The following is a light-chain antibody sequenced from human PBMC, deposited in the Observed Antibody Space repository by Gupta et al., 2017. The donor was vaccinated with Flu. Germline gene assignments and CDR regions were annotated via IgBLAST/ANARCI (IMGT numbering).Light chain of an antibody. Sequence: RATLSCRASQSVSSSYLAWYQQKPGQPPRLLIYGASSRATGIPDRFSGSGSGTDFTLTISRLEPEDFAVYYCQQYGSSPQYTFGRGTKLEIK. J-gene: IGKJ2*01. CDR1: QSVSSSY. CDR3: QQYGSSPQYT. V-gene: IGKV3-20*01. CDR2: GAS.